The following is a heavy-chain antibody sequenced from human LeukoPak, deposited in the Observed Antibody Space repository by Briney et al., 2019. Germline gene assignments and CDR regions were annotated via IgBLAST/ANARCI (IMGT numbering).Heavy chain of an antibody. V-gene: IGHV4-59*12. CDR1: GGSISSYY. CDR3: AREVGNVFGRYYYMDV. D-gene: IGHD3/OR15-3a*01. J-gene: IGHJ6*03. CDR2: IYYSGST. Sequence: SETLSLTCTVSGGSISSYYWSWIRQPPGKGLEWIGYIYYSGSTNYNPSLKSRVTMSVDTSKNQFSLKLSSVTAADTAVYYCAREVGNVFGRYYYMDVWGKGTTVTISS.